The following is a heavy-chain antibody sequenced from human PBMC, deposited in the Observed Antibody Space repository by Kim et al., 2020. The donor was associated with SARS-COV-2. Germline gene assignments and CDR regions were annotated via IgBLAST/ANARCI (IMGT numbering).Heavy chain of an antibody. CDR3: ANDRSGAAAGTKYYCDY. V-gene: IGHV3-30*02. Sequence: KGRCTISRDNSKNSLYLQMNSLRAEDTAVYYCANDRSGAAAGTKYYCDYGGQGTLVTVSS. D-gene: IGHD6-13*01. J-gene: IGHJ4*02.